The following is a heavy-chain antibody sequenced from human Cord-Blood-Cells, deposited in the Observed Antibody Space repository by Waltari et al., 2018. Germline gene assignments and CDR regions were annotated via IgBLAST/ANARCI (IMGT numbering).Heavy chain of an antibody. V-gene: IGHV3-7*01. D-gene: IGHD3-3*01. J-gene: IGHJ4*02. CDR3: ASILRFLEWLYFDY. Sequence: EVQLVESGGGLVQPGGSLRLSCAASGFTFSSYWMSLVRQAPGKGLEWVANIKQDGSEKYYVDAVKGRFTISRDNAKNSLYLQMNSLRAEDTAVYYCASILRFLEWLYFDYWGQGTLVTVSS. CDR2: IKQDGSEK. CDR1: GFTFSSYW.